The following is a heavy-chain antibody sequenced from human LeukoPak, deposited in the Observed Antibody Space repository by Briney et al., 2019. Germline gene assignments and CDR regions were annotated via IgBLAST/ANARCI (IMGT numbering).Heavy chain of an antibody. V-gene: IGHV1-8*01. CDR3: TREGLDY. CDR1: GYTFTNYD. Sequence: GASVKVSCKASGYTFTNYDINWVRQATGQGLEWMGYKNPNSSSSAYAQKFQGRVTITTDASISTAYMEVSGLRSEDTALYYCTREGLDYWGQGTLVTVSS. CDR2: KNPNSSSS. J-gene: IGHJ4*02.